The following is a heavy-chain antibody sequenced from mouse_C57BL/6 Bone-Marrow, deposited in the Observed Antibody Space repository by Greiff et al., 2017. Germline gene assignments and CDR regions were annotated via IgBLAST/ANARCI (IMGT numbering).Heavy chain of an antibody. CDR1: GFTFSSYA. CDR2: ISDGGSYT. Sequence: EVQRVESGGGLVKPGGSLKLSCAASGFTFSSYAMSWVRQTPEKRLEWVATISDGGSYTYYPDNVKGRFTISRDNAKNNLYLQMSHLKSEDTAMYYCARVYYGYLYAMDYWGQGTSVTVSS. J-gene: IGHJ4*01. V-gene: IGHV5-4*01. CDR3: ARVYYGYLYAMDY. D-gene: IGHD2-2*01.